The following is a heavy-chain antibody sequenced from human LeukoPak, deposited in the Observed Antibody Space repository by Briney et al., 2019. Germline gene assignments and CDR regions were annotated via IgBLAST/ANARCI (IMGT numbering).Heavy chain of an antibody. Sequence: GGSLRLSCAASGFTFSSYAMSWVRQAPGKGLEWVSAISGSGGSTYYADSVKGRFTISRDNSKNTPYLQMNSLRAEDTAVYYCAKSKAPEYYDSSGWPFDYWGQGTLVTVSS. D-gene: IGHD3-22*01. J-gene: IGHJ4*02. V-gene: IGHV3-23*01. CDR1: GFTFSSYA. CDR2: ISGSGGST. CDR3: AKSKAPEYYDSSGWPFDY.